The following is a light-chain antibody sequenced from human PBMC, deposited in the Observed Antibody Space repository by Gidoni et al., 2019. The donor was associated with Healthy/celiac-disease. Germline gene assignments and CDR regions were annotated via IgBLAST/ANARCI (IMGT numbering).Light chain of an antibody. J-gene: IGKJ2*04. V-gene: IGKV3-20*01. Sequence: IVLTQSPGTLSLSPGERATLSCRASQSVSSSYLAWYQKKPGQAPRLLIYGASSRATGIPDRFSGSGSGTDFTLTISRLEPEDFAVYYCQQYGSSPCSFGQGTKLEIK. CDR3: QQYGSSPCS. CDR2: GAS. CDR1: QSVSSSY.